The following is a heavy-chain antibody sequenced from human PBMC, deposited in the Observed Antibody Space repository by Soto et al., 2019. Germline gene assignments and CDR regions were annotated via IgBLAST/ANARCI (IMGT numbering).Heavy chain of an antibody. J-gene: IGHJ4*02. CDR1: GYTFTSYG. CDR2: ISAYNGNT. CDR3: ARDRYYYDSSGQSPLDY. Sequence: ASVKVSCKASGYTFTSYGISWVRQAPGQGLEWMGWISAYNGNTNYAQKLQGRVTMTTDTSTSTAYMELRSLRSDDTAVYYCARDRYYYDSSGQSPLDYWGQGTLVTVSS. D-gene: IGHD3-22*01. V-gene: IGHV1-18*01.